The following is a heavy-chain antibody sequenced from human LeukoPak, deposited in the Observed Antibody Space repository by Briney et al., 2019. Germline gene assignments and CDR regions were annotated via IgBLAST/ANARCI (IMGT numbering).Heavy chain of an antibody. CDR3: AKDKERYDFWSGPIL. CDR1: GFTFSSYG. V-gene: IGHV3-30*18. CDR2: ISYDGSNK. Sequence: GGSLRLSCAASGFTFSSYGMHWVRQAPGKGLEWVAVISYDGSNKYYADSVKGRFTISRDNSKNTLYLQMNSLRAEYTAVYYCAKDKERYDFWSGPILWGQGTLVTVSS. J-gene: IGHJ4*02. D-gene: IGHD3-3*01.